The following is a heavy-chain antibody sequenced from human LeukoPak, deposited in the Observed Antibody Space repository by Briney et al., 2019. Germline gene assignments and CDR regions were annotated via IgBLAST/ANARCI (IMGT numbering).Heavy chain of an antibody. D-gene: IGHD2-2*02. Sequence: ASVTVSCKATGYSCTNRDMHWVRQAPGQRLEWVGGINADNGNTKNSHEFQCRVTITRDTSASTDYMSLRSLSSAAMAVCYCSLYNYWGQGTLVTVSS. CDR2: INADNGNT. CDR3: SLYNY. J-gene: IGHJ4*02. V-gene: IGHV1-3*03. CDR1: GYSCTNRD.